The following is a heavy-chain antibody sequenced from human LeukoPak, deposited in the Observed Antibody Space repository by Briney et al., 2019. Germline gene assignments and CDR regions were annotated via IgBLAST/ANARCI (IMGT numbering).Heavy chain of an antibody. J-gene: IGHJ4*02. D-gene: IGHD3-10*01. Sequence: PGGSLRLSCAASGFTFSSYGMHWVRQAPGKWLEWVAFIRYDGSNKYYADSVKGRFTISRDNSKNTLYLQMNSLRAEDTAVYYCAKAGAMVRGVSFDYWGQGTLVTVSS. CDR3: AKAGAMVRGVSFDY. CDR1: GFTFSSYG. CDR2: IRYDGSNK. V-gene: IGHV3-30*02.